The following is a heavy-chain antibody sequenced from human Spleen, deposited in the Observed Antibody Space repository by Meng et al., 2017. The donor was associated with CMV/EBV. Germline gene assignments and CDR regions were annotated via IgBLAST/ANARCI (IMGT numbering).Heavy chain of an antibody. CDR2: TSPLFGMV. V-gene: IGHV1-69*17. CDR3: ARERDWFET. J-gene: IGHJ5*02. Sequence: KVSCKASRVRHSNHNISWMRPSPGQGLEWIGRTSPLFGMVAHPQKCQDKVTISADTSGATVCLKVTRLTSDDTAVYYCARERDWFETWGQGSLVTVSS. CDR1: RVRHSNHN.